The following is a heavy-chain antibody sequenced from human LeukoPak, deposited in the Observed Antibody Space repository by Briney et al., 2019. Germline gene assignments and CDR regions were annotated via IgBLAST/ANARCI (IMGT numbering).Heavy chain of an antibody. V-gene: IGHV4-59*12. Sequence: SETLSLTCTVSGGSISSYYWSWIRQPPGKGLEWIGYIYYSGSTDYNPSLKSRVTISVDKSQNQFSLKVNSLTAADTAVYYCATNGYYCMDVWGKGTTVTVSS. CDR2: IYYSGST. D-gene: IGHD2-8*01. CDR1: GGSISSYY. CDR3: ATNGYYCMDV. J-gene: IGHJ6*03.